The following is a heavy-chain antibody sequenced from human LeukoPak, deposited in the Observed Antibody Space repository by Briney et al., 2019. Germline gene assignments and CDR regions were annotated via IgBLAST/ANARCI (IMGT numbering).Heavy chain of an antibody. J-gene: IGHJ6*02. D-gene: IGHD2-2*01. Sequence: PGRSLRLSCAASGFIFSSYDMHWVRQAPGKGLEWVAVISYDGSNKYYADSVKGRFTISRDNSKNTLYLQMDSLRAEDTAVYYCAREYCSSTSCYQQYYYGMDVWGQGTTVTVSS. CDR3: AREYCSSTSCYQQYYYGMDV. CDR2: ISYDGSNK. CDR1: GFIFSSYD. V-gene: IGHV3-30-3*01.